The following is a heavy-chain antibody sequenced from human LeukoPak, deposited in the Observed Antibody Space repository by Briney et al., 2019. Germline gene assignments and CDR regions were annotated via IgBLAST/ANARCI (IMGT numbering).Heavy chain of an antibody. V-gene: IGHV4-4*07. D-gene: IGHD1-26*01. J-gene: IGHJ6*02. CDR2: IYTSGST. Sequence: SETLSLTCTVSGGSISSYYWSWIRQPAGKGLEWIGRIYTSGSTNYNPSLKGRVTMSVDTSKNQSSLKLSSVTAADTAVYYCARDQVGLDYYYGMDVWGQGTTVTVSS. CDR3: ARDQVGLDYYYGMDV. CDR1: GGSISSYY.